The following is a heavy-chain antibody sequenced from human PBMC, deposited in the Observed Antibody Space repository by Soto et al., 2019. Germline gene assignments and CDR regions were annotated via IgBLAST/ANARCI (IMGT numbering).Heavy chain of an antibody. Sequence: EVQLVESGGGLVQPGGSLRLACAVSGFTVSSSYMSCVRQAPGKGLEWVSVLYTGGETHYADSVKGRFIISRDNSKNTLYLQMNRLRGEDKAVYYCARESYSKDWGQGTLVTVSS. J-gene: IGHJ4*02. CDR2: LYTGGET. CDR1: GFTVSSSY. D-gene: IGHD4-4*01. V-gene: IGHV3-66*01. CDR3: ARESYSKD.